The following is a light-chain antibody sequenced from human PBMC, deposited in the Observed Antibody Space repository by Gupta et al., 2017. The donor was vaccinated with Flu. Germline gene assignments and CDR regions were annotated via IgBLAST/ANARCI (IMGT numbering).Light chain of an antibody. J-gene: IGKJ2*02. CDR3: KRGTHPWT. V-gene: IGKV2-30*01. CDR1: QSLVYKNGITY. CDR2: EVS. Sequence: DVVMSQSPLSLSVTLGQAASISCRSSQSLVYKNGITYLSWFQQRPGQSPRRLIYEVSKRDSGVPDRFSGSGSVTDFTLKISRVEAEDVGVYYCKRGTHPWTFGQGTRLEI.